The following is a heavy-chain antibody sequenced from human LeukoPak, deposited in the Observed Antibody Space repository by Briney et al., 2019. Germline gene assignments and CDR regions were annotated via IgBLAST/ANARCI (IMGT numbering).Heavy chain of an antibody. CDR1: GYTFPSYF. V-gene: IGHV1-46*01. Sequence: GASVNVSCKASGYTFPSYFMHWVRQAPGQGLEWMGIINPTDGSTTYAQKFQGRVTMTRDTSTSTVYMELSSLRSDDTAVYYCARTAARRFDYWGQGTLVTVSS. D-gene: IGHD6-6*01. CDR3: ARTAARRFDY. CDR2: INPTDGST. J-gene: IGHJ4*02.